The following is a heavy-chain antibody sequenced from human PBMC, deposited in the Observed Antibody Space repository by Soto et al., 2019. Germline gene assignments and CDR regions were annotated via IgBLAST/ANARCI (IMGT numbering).Heavy chain of an antibody. CDR1: GGTFSSYA. J-gene: IGHJ3*02. CDR2: IIPIFGTA. V-gene: IGHV1-69*13. CDR3: ARDLMDIVVVVAASFAFDI. D-gene: IGHD2-15*01. Sequence: SVKVSCKASGGTFSSYAISWVRQAPGQGLEWMGGIIPIFGTANYAQKFQGRVTITADESTSTAYMELSSLRSEDTAVYYCARDLMDIVVVVAASFAFDIWGQGTMVTVS.